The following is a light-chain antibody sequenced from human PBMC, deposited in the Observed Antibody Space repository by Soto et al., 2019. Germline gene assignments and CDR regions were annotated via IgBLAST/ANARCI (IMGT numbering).Light chain of an antibody. CDR3: SSYTTSSTYV. CDR2: DVT. J-gene: IGLJ1*01. CDR1: SSDVGAYNY. V-gene: IGLV2-14*03. Sequence: QSALTQPASVSGSPGQSITISCTGTSSDVGAYNYVSWYPHHPGKAPKLMIYDVTNRPSGVSNRFSGSKSGYTASLTISGLQAEDEADYYCSSYTTSSTYVFGTGTKLTVL.